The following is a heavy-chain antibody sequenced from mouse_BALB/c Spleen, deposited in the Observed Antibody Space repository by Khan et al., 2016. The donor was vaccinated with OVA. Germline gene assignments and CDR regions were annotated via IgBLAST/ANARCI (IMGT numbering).Heavy chain of an antibody. Sequence: QVQLQQSGAELVKPGASVKLSCKASGYMFSSYYMYWVKQRPGQGLEWIGEINPNNGGTNLNEKFKSKATLTVHKSSSTAYMQLSSLTSEDSAVYYCSSSGYGSFVYWGRGTLVTVSA. CDR1: GYMFSSYY. D-gene: IGHD2-2*01. CDR2: INPNNGGT. CDR3: SSSGYGSFVY. J-gene: IGHJ3*01. V-gene: IGHV1S81*02.